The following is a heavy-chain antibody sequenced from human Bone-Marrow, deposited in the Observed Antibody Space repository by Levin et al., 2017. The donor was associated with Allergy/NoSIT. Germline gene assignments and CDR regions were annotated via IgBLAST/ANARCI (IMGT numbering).Heavy chain of an antibody. J-gene: IGHJ4*02. D-gene: IGHD5-12*01. V-gene: IGHV4-34*01. CDR2: INHSGST. CDR3: ARRSPQWLRPFHFDY. CDR1: GGSFSGYY. Sequence: SETLSLTCAVYGGSFSGYYWSWIHQPPGKGLEGIGEINHSGSTNYNPSLKSRVTISVDTSKNQFSLKLSSVTAADTAVYYCARRSPQWLRPFHFDYWGQGTLVTVSS.